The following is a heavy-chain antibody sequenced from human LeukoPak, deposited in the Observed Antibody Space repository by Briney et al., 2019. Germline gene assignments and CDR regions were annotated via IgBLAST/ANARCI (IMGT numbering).Heavy chain of an antibody. CDR2: IHPGDSDI. CDR3: ARQITISHFDY. V-gene: IGHV5-51*01. J-gene: IGHJ4*02. CDR1: GYTFTTYW. Sequence: GESLKIPCQGSGYTFTTYWIGWVRQMPGKGLEWMGIIHPGDSDIRYSPSFKGQVTISADKSISTAYLQWSYLKASDTAMYYCARQITISHFDYWGQGTLVTVSS. D-gene: IGHD3-3*01.